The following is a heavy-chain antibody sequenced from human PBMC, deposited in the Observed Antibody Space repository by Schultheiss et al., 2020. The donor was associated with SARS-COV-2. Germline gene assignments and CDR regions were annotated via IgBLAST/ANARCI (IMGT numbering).Heavy chain of an antibody. V-gene: IGHV3-53*01. Sequence: GGSLRLSCAASGFTVSSNYMSWVRQAPGKGLEWVSVIYSGGSTYYADSVKGRFTISRDNAKNSLYLQMNSLRAEDTAVYYCANEYSSSWYGYFGMDVWGQGTTVTVSS. J-gene: IGHJ6*02. CDR2: IYSGGST. D-gene: IGHD6-13*01. CDR1: GFTVSSNY. CDR3: ANEYSSSWYGYFGMDV.